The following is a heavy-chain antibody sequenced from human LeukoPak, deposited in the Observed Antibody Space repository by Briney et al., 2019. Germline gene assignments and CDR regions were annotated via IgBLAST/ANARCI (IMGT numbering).Heavy chain of an antibody. CDR2: ISYDGTKK. J-gene: IGHJ4*02. V-gene: IGHV3-30-3*01. D-gene: IGHD5-18*01. Sequence: PGGSLRLSCAASGFTFSLYAMHWVRQAPGKGLEWVSVISYDGTKKYYADSVRGRFTISRDNSQNILYLQMNSLKPEDTAVYYCASRKDTPHLPDYWGQGTLVTVSS. CDR1: GFTFSLYA. CDR3: ASRKDTPHLPDY.